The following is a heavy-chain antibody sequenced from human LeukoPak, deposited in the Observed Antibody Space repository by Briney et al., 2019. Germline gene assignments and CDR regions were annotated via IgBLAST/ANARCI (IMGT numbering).Heavy chain of an antibody. CDR3: ASPTHSVAGGAFDI. CDR1: GGSFSGYY. V-gene: IGHV4-34*01. J-gene: IGHJ3*02. CDR2: IYYSGST. Sequence: SETLSLTCAVYGGSFSGYYWGWIRQPPGKGLEWIGSIYYSGSTYYNPSLKSRVTISVDTSKNQFSLKLSSVTAADTAVYYCASPTHSVAGGAFDIWGQGTMVTVSS. D-gene: IGHD6-6*01.